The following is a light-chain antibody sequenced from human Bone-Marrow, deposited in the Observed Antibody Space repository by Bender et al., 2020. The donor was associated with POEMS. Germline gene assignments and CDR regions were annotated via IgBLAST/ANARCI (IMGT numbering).Light chain of an antibody. CDR1: SSDVGGYDY. CDR3: SSYTNRNTLI. J-gene: IGLJ2*01. V-gene: IGLV2-11*01. Sequence: QSVLTQPRSVSGSPGQSVTISCTGTSSDVGGYDYVSWYQQHPGQAPKVMIYDVSKRPSGVPDRFSGSKSGNTASLTISGLQTGDEADYYCSSYTNRNTLIFGGGTKLTVL. CDR2: DVS.